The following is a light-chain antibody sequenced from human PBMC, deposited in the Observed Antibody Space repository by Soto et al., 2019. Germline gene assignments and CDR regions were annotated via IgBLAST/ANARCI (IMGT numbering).Light chain of an antibody. CDR1: SSNIGADCD. V-gene: IGLV1-40*01. Sequence: QSVLTQPPSVSGAPGQTITISCTGSSSNIGADCDVHWYRQLPGTAPKLLIYANNNRPAGVPDRFSASKSGTSASLAITGLQAEDEADYYCQSFHISLNGYVFATGTKLTVL. CDR3: QSFHISLNGYV. CDR2: ANN. J-gene: IGLJ1*01.